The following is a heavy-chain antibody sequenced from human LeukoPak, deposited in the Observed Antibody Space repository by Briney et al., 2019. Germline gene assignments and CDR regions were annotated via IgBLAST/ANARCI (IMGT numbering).Heavy chain of an antibody. V-gene: IGHV1-69*05. J-gene: IGHJ1*01. CDR3: AREYYYDSSGYYYQYFQH. CDR1: GGTFSSYA. D-gene: IGHD3-22*01. CDR2: IIPIFGTA. Sequence: SVKVSCKASGGTFSSYAISWVRQAPGQGFEWMGGIIPIFGTANYAQKFQGRVTITTDESTSTAYMELSSLRSEDTAVYYCAREYYYDSSGYYYQYFQHWGQGTLVTVSS.